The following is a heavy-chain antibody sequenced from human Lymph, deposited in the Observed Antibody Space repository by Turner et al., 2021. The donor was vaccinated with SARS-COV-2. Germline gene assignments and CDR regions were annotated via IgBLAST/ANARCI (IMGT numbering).Heavy chain of an antibody. CDR3: ARDLGPLAFDI. V-gene: IGHV3-53*02. J-gene: IGHJ3*02. Sequence: EVQLVETGGGLIQSGGSLRLSCAASGFTVSSNYMSWVRQAPGKGLEWVSVIYIGGTTYYADSVKGRFTISRDNSKNTLYLQMNSLRAEDTAVYYCARDLGPLAFDIWGQGTMVTVSS. CDR1: GFTVSSNY. CDR2: IYIGGTT.